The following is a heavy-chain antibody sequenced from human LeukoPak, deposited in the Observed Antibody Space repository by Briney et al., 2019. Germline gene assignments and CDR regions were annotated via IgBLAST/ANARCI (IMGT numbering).Heavy chain of an antibody. D-gene: IGHD2-21*01. CDR1: GGTFSSHT. Sequence: SVKVSCKASGGTFSSHTINWVRQAPGQGLEWMGGIIPIFGTANYAQKFQGRVTITADESTNTAYMELSSLRSEDTAVYYCARGAAIRSYYYGMDVWGQGTTVTVSS. J-gene: IGHJ6*02. V-gene: IGHV1-69*13. CDR2: IIPIFGTA. CDR3: ARGAAIRSYYYGMDV.